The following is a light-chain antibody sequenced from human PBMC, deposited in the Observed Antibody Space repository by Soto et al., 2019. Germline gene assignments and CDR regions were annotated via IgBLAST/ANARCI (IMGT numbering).Light chain of an antibody. V-gene: IGKV1-39*01. Sequence: DILMTQSPSSLSASVGDRVTISCRASQTVNTYLNWYQQKPGQPPRLLIFVASSLQSGVPSRFSGSGSGTDFTLTINSLQREDFATYFCQQTYSRPYTFGQGTKLDIK. CDR3: QQTYSRPYT. CDR2: VAS. J-gene: IGKJ2*01. CDR1: QTVNTY.